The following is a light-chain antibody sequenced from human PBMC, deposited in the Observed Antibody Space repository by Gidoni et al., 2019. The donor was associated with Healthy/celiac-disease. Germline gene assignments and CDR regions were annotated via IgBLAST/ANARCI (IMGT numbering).Light chain of an antibody. V-gene: IGKV3-20*01. CDR1: QSVSSSY. CDR2: GAS. Sequence: EIVLTQSPGTLSLAPGERATLSCRASQSVSSSYLAWYQQKPGQAPRLLIHGASSKATGTPDRCSGRGSGTHFALNHSRLETEDFAVYYCQQYSSSPPYTFGQGTQLEIK. J-gene: IGKJ2*01. CDR3: QQYSSSPPYT.